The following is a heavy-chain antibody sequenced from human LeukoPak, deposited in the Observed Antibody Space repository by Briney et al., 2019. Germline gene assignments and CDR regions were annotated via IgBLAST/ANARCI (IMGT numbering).Heavy chain of an antibody. CDR1: GFTFSSNY. Sequence: PGGSLRLSCAASGFTFSSNYMSWVRQAPGKGLEWVSAISGSGGSTYYADSVKGRFTISRDNSKNTLYLQMNSLRAEDTAVYYCAKDGSSPAYYYFDYWGQGTLVTVSS. J-gene: IGHJ4*02. V-gene: IGHV3-23*01. D-gene: IGHD1-26*01. CDR3: AKDGSSPAYYYFDY. CDR2: ISGSGGST.